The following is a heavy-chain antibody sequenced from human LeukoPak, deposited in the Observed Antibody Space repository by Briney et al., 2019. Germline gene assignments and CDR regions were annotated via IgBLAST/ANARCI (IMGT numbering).Heavy chain of an antibody. CDR2: ISGSGGST. CDR1: GFTFSSYA. V-gene: IGHV3-23*01. D-gene: IGHD3-16*02. J-gene: IGHJ4*02. CDR3: ARASRAGIMITFGGVIGKYFDY. Sequence: PGGSLRLSCAASGFTFSSYAMSWVRQAPGKGLEWVSAISGSGGSTYYADSVKGRFTISRDNSKNTLYLQMNSLRAEDTAVYYCARASRAGIMITFGGVIGKYFDYWGQGTLVTVSS.